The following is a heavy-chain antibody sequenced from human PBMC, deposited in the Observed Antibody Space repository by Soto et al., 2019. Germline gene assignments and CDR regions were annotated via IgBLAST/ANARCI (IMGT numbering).Heavy chain of an antibody. CDR2: IYPSGGA. J-gene: IGHJ5*02. CDR1: GGSISSGGSS. V-gene: IGHV4-30-2*01. Sequence: SETLSLTCAVSGGSISSGGSSWSWVRQPPGKGLEWIGYIYPSGGAYYNTPLKSRVTLSVDTSNTQFSLELRSVTAADTAVYSCARLNRDGYNFDWFDPWGQGTLVTVSS. D-gene: IGHD5-12*01. CDR3: ARLNRDGYNFDWFDP.